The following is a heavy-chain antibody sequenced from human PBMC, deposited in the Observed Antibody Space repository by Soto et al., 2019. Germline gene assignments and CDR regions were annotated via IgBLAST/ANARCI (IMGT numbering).Heavy chain of an antibody. V-gene: IGHV3-15*01. D-gene: IGHD3-10*01. CDR2: IKSKSDGGTR. J-gene: IGHJ5*02. CDR1: GFTFNNAW. CDR3: TTHHMVRGSDWLDP. Sequence: GGSLRLSCTASGFTFNNAWMSWVRQAPGKGLEWVGRIKSKSDGGTRDYAAPVKGRVSISRDDSKNTVYLQMNSLKTEDTAVYYCTTHHMVRGSDWLDPWGQGTLVTVSS.